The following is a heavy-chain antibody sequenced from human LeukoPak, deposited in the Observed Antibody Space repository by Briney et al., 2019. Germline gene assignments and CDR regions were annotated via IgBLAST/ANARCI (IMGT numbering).Heavy chain of an antibody. CDR2: IYTSGST. V-gene: IGHV4-4*07. D-gene: IGHD3-10*01. Sequence: PSETLSLTCTVSGGSISSYYWSWIRQPAGKGLEWIGRIYTSGSTNYNPSLKSRVTMSVDTSKNQFSLKLSSVTAADTAVYYCARVEALYNSGSVWAYWGQGTLVTVSS. J-gene: IGHJ4*02. CDR3: ARVEALYNSGSVWAY. CDR1: GGSISSYY.